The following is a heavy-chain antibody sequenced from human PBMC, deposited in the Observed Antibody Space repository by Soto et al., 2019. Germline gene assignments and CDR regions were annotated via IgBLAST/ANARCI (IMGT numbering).Heavy chain of an antibody. CDR1: GFSLSTSGVG. J-gene: IGHJ4*02. CDR2: IYWDDDK. D-gene: IGHD5-12*01. Sequence: QITLKESGPPLVKPTQTLTLTCTFSGFSLSTSGVGVGWIRQPPGKALEWLALIYWDDDKRYSPSLKSRLTITKDTSKTQVVLTMTHMDPVDTATYYCAHTQIRRDGYNLDYWGQGTLVTVSS. CDR3: AHTQIRRDGYNLDY. V-gene: IGHV2-5*02.